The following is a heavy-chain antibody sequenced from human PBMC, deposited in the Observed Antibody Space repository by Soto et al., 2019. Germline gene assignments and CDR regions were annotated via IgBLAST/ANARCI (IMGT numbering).Heavy chain of an antibody. V-gene: IGHV1-69*02. CDR1: GGTFSSYT. CDR3: ARVGRGGSDSVEAAAASYMYV. CDR2: IIPILGIA. J-gene: IGHJ6*03. D-gene: IGHD6-13*01. Sequence: ASVKVSCKASGGTFSSYTISWVRQAPGQGLEWMGRIIPILGIANYAQKFQGRVTITADKSTSTAYMELSSLRSEDTAVYYCARVGRGGSDSVEAAAASYMYVWGNGTTVT.